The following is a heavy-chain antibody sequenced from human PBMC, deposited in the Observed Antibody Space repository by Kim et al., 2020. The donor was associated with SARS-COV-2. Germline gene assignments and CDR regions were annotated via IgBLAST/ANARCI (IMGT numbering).Heavy chain of an antibody. J-gene: IGHJ5*02. CDR1: GGSISSSSYY. V-gene: IGHV4-39*01. Sequence: SETLSLTCTVSGGSISSSSYYWGWIRQPPGKGLEWIGSIYYSGSTYYNPSLKSRVTISVDTSKNQFSLKLSSVTAADTAVYYCARQRQRGVVVAPDWFDPWGQGTLVTVSS. D-gene: IGHD3-22*01. CDR3: ARQRQRGVVVAPDWFDP. CDR2: IYYSGST.